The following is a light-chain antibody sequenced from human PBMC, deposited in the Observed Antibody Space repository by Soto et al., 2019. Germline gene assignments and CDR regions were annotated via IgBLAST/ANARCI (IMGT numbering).Light chain of an antibody. CDR1: QSVSSN. CDR3: QQYGSSGT. CDR2: GVY. Sequence: EIVMTQSPTILSVSPGERATLSCRASQSVSSNLAWYQQKPGQAPRLLIYGVYTRAPGIPARFSGSGSGTEFTLTISRLEPEDFAVYYCQQYGSSGTFGQGTKVDIK. J-gene: IGKJ1*01. V-gene: IGKV3D-15*01.